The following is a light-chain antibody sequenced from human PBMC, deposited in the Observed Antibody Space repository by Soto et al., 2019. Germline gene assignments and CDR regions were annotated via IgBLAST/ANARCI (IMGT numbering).Light chain of an antibody. Sequence: DIQMTQSPSTLSASVGDRATITCRASQIISTSLAWYQQKPGKAPKLLIFKAANLESGVPSRFSGSGSGKEFTLTIRSLQPDDFATYYCQQYDSYSYTFGQGTKLEIK. CDR2: KAA. J-gene: IGKJ2*01. CDR1: QIISTS. CDR3: QQYDSYSYT. V-gene: IGKV1-5*03.